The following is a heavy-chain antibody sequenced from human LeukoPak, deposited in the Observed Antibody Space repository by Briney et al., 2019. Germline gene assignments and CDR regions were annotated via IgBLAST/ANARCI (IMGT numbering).Heavy chain of an antibody. Sequence: SETLSLTCAVYNGSLSGYYWSWFRQSPGKGLEWIGEIVYNGNTNYNPSLKSRLTISLDTSKNQFSLRLISVTAADTAFYYCARESRRRVPPSDIENYFEYWGQGTLVTVSS. CDR3: ARESRRRVPPSDIENYFEY. J-gene: IGHJ4*02. D-gene: IGHD1-26*01. CDR1: NGSLSGYY. CDR2: IVYNGNT. V-gene: IGHV4-34*12.